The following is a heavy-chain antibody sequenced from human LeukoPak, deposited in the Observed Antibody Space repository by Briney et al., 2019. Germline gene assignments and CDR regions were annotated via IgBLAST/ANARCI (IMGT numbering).Heavy chain of an antibody. V-gene: IGHV3-7*01. CDR2: IKQGGSEK. Sequence: GGSLRLSCAASGFTFSSYWMSWVRQAPGKGLEWVANIKQGGSEKYYVDSVKGRFTISRDNAKNSLYLQMNSLRAEDTAVYYCARGGSSWYLPFDYWGQGILVTVSS. D-gene: IGHD6-13*01. CDR1: GFTFSSYW. CDR3: ARGGSSWYLPFDY. J-gene: IGHJ4*02.